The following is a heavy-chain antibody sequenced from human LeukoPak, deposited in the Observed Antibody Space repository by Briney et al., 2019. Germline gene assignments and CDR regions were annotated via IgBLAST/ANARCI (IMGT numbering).Heavy chain of an antibody. CDR3: ARLVSGVPAAKFRYFDP. CDR1: GGSFSGYY. Sequence: PSETLSLTCAVYGGSFSGYYWSWIRQPPGKGLEWIGEINHSGSTNYNPSLKSRVTISVDTSKNQFSLKLSSVTAADTAVYYCARLVSGVPAAKFRYFDPWGRGTLVTVSS. D-gene: IGHD2-2*01. CDR2: INHSGST. V-gene: IGHV4-34*01. J-gene: IGHJ2*01.